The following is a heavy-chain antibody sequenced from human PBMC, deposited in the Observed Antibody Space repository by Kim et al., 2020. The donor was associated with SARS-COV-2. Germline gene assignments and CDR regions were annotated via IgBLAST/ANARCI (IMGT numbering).Heavy chain of an antibody. CDR2: IYSGGST. V-gene: IGHV3-53*01. D-gene: IGHD6-19*01. Sequence: GGSLRLSCAASGFTVSSNYMSWVRQAPGKGLEWVSVIYSGGSTYYADSVKGRFTISRDNSKNTLYLQMNSLRAEDTAVYYCASLHHRSGYSSGWPSLDYWGQGTLVTVSS. J-gene: IGHJ4*02. CDR3: ASLHHRSGYSSGWPSLDY. CDR1: GFTVSSNY.